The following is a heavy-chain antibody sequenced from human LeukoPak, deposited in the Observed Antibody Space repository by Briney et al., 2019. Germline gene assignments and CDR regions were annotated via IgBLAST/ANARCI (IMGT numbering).Heavy chain of an antibody. V-gene: IGHV3-30*18. CDR3: AKDHPLSRGAEYFQH. J-gene: IGHJ1*01. CDR2: ISYDGSNK. Sequence: GGSLRLSCAASGFTFSSYGMHWVRQAPGKGLEWVAVISYDGSNKYYADSVKGRFTISRDNSKNTLYLQMNSLRAEDTAVYYCAKDHPLSRGAEYFQHWGQGTLVTVSS. CDR1: GFTFSSYG. D-gene: IGHD3-10*01.